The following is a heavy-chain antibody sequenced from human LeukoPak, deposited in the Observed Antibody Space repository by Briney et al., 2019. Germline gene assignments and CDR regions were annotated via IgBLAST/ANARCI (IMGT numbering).Heavy chain of an antibody. CDR3: ARVSYFDWLYDY. CDR1: GGTFSSYA. V-gene: IGHV1-69*13. D-gene: IGHD3-9*01. CDR2: IIPIFGTA. Sequence: ASVKVYCKASGGTFSSYAISWVRQAPGQGLEWMGGIIPIFGTANYAQKFQGRVTITADESTSTAYMELSSLRSEDTAVYYCARVSYFDWLYDYWGQGTLVTVSS. J-gene: IGHJ4*02.